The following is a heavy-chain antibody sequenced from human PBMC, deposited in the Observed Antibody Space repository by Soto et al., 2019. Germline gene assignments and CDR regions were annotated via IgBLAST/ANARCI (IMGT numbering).Heavy chain of an antibody. J-gene: IGHJ4*02. CDR2: ISGSGGST. D-gene: IGHD6-19*01. CDR3: ANAWFRDSSMFLLDY. CDR1: GFTFSSYA. Sequence: EVQLLESGGGLVQPGGSLRLSCAASGFTFSSYAMSWVRQAPGKGLEWVSAISGSGGSTYYADSVKGRFTISRDNSKNPRYLPMNSWRAEGTAVYYFANAWFRDSSMFLLDYWGQGTLVTVSS. V-gene: IGHV3-23*01.